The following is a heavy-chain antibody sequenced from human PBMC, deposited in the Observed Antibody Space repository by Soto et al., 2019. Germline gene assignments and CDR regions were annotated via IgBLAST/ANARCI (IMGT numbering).Heavy chain of an antibody. D-gene: IGHD2-2*01. J-gene: IGHJ4*02. V-gene: IGHV1-24*01. CDR2: FDPEDGET. CDR1: GYTLTELS. Sequence: GASVKVSCKVSGYTLTELSMHWVQQAPGKGLEWMGGFDPEDGETIYAQKFQGRVTMTEDTSTDTAYMELSSLRSEDTAVYYCATPIYCSSTSCYDYWGQGTLVTVSS. CDR3: ATPIYCSSTSCYDY.